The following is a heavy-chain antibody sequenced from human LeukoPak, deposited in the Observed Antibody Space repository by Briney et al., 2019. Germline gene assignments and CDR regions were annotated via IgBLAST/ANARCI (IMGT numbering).Heavy chain of an antibody. J-gene: IGHJ4*02. D-gene: IGHD3-3*01. CDR1: GYSFTTYW. V-gene: IGHV5-51*01. CDR2: IYPDDSDT. Sequence: HGESLKISCKGSGYSFTTYWIGWVRQMPGKGLEWMGIIYPDDSDTRYSPSFQGQVTISADKSINTAYLQWSSLKASDTAIYYRVILGFWSGDLFDYWGQGTLVTVSS. CDR3: VILGFWSGDLFDY.